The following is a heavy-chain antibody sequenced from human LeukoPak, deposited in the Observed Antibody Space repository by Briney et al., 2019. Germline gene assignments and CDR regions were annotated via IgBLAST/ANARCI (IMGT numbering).Heavy chain of an antibody. Sequence: PSETLSLTCTVSGGSISSGGYYWSWIRQHPGKGLEWIGYIYYSGSTYYNPSLKSRVTISVDTSKNQFSLKLSSVTAADTAVYYCAREKVGVPAAIGADYYYYYYMDVWGKGTTVTVSS. J-gene: IGHJ6*03. CDR2: IYYSGST. D-gene: IGHD2-2*01. V-gene: IGHV4-31*03. CDR1: GGSISSGGYY. CDR3: AREKVGVPAAIGADYYYYYYMDV.